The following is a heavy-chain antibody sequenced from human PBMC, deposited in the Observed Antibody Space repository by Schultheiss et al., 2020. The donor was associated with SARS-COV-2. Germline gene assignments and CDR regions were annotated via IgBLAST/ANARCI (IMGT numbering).Heavy chain of an antibody. V-gene: IGHV4-34*01. CDR2: INHSGST. D-gene: IGHD3-10*01. CDR1: GGSFSVYY. Sequence: SQTLSLTCAVYGGSFSVYYWTWIRQPPGKGLEWIGEINHSGSTNYNPSLKSRVTISVDTSKNQCSLKVSSVTAADTAVYYCARGDYGSGSYYFDYWGQGALVTVSS. CDR3: ARGDYGSGSYYFDY. J-gene: IGHJ4*02.